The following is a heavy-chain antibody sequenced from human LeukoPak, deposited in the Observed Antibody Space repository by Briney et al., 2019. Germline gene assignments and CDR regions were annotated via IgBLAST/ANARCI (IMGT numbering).Heavy chain of an antibody. CDR1: GGSISSYY. J-gene: IGHJ4*02. CDR2: IHHSGST. CDR3: ARGGKWVYYFDY. V-gene: IGHV4-59*08. Sequence: SQTLSLTCTVSGGSISSYYWSWIRHPPAKGLEWIGSIHHSGSTYYNPSLTSRVTISVDTSKNHFSLKLTSVTAADTAVYYCARGGKWVYYFDYWGQGTLVTVSS. D-gene: IGHD1-26*01.